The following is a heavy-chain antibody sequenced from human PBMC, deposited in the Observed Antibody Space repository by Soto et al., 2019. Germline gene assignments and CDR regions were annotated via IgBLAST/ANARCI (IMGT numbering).Heavy chain of an antibody. CDR3: ATDPDPTKPGYNRVCCFDY. J-gene: IGHJ4*02. CDR2: ISAYNRDA. Sequence: ASVKVSCKASGYTSTNYGFSWIRHAPGQGPEWMGWISAYNRDAVYAQKFQGRVTLTADTSTTTGYMELRSLTSDDTAVYYCATDPDPTKPGYNRVCCFDYCGQGPLTTVSS. D-gene: IGHD5-12*01. V-gene: IGHV1-18*01. CDR1: GYTSTNYG.